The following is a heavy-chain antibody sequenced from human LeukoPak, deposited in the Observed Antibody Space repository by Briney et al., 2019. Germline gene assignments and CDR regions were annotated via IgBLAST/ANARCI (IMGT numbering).Heavy chain of an antibody. V-gene: IGHV1-18*01. J-gene: IGHJ5*02. CDR1: GYTFTSYG. Sequence: GASVKVSCKASGYTFTSYGISWVRQAPGQGLEWMGWISAYNGNTNYAQKLQGRVTMTTDTSTSTAYMELRSLRSDDTAVYYCAREGMDTMIVVDENWFDPWGQGTLVTVSS. CDR2: ISAYNGNT. CDR3: AREGMDTMIVVDENWFDP. D-gene: IGHD3-22*01.